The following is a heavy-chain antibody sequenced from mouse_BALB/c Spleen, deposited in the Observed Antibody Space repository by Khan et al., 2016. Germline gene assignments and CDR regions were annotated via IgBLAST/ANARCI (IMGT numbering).Heavy chain of an antibody. V-gene: IGHV1-9*01. J-gene: IGHJ3*01. CDR2: IXPGSGST. Sequence: QVQLKQSGAELMKPGASVKISCKATGYTFSSYWLEWVKERPGHGLEWIGEIXPGSGSTNYHEKFKGKATFTAETSSNTAYMQLSSLTAEDSAVYYCARGVYWGQGTLVTVSA. CDR1: GYTFSSYW. CDR3: ARGVY.